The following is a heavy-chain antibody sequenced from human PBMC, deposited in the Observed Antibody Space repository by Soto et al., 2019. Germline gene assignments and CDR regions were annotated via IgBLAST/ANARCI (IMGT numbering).Heavy chain of an antibody. CDR2: INPNGGGT. D-gene: IGHD3-3*01. J-gene: IGHJ5*02. Sequence: ASVKVSCKASGSTFHDYYIYWVRQAPGQGLERVAWINPNGGGTTYAQKFRDWVTVTRDTSIGTAYLELTGLKSDDTAIYYCARDLLAELENWFDPWGQGTLVTVSS. V-gene: IGHV1-2*04. CDR1: GSTFHDYY. CDR3: ARDLLAELENWFDP.